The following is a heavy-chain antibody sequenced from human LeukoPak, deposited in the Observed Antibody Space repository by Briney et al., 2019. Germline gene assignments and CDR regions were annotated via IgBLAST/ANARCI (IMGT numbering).Heavy chain of an antibody. CDR1: GYTFTTYA. J-gene: IGHJ3*02. CDR3: ARGPDMVRGVIITPVAFDI. Sequence: SVKVSCKASGYTFTTYAISWVRQAPGQGLEWMGGIIPIFGTANYAQKFQGRVTITADESTSTAYMELSSLRSEDTAVYYCARGPDMVRGVIITPVAFDIWGQGTMVTVSS. CDR2: IIPIFGTA. D-gene: IGHD3-10*01. V-gene: IGHV1-69*13.